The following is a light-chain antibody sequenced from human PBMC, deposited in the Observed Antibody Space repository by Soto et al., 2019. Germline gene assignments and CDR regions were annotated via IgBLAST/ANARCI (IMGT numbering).Light chain of an antibody. Sequence: EIVMTQSPATLSVSPGERATLSCRASQSVSSNLAWYQQKPGQAPRLLIYGASTRATGIPARFSGSGSGTEFTLTISSLQSEDFAVYYCQSGTFGKGTKVEIK. J-gene: IGKJ1*01. CDR1: QSVSSN. CDR2: GAS. V-gene: IGKV3-15*01. CDR3: QSGT.